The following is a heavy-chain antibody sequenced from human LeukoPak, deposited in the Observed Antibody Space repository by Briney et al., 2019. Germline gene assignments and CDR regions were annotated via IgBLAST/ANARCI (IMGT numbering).Heavy chain of an antibody. V-gene: IGHV3-48*02. CDR2: ISSSSATI. D-gene: IGHD3-22*01. J-gene: IGHJ4*02. CDR1: GFTVSSYS. CDR3: ARPHTKNSSVY. Sequence: PGGSLCLVCATSGFTVSSYSMNWVRQAPGKGLEWVSYISSSSATIYYADSVRGRFTVSRDNAQNSLYLQMSSLRDEDTAVYYCARPHTKNSSVYWGQGTLVTVSS.